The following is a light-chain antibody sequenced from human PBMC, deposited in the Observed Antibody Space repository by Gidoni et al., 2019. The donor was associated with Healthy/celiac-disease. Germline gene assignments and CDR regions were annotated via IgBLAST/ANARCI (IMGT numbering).Light chain of an antibody. CDR1: SSDVGGYNY. V-gene: IGLV2-14*01. J-gene: IGLJ1*01. Sequence: QSALTQPASVSGSPGQSLTISCTGTSSDVGGYNYVSWYQQHPGKAPKLMIYEVSNRPSGFSNRFSGSKSGNTASLTISGLQAEDEADYYCSSYTSSSSYVFGTGTKVTVL. CDR2: EVS. CDR3: SSYTSSSSYV.